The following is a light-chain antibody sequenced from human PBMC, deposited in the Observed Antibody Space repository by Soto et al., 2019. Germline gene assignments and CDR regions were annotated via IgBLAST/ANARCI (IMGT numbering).Light chain of an antibody. J-gene: IGKJ1*01. Sequence: EIVMTQSPATLPVSPGERATLSCRASQSVSSYLAWYQQRPGQAPRLVIYGASTRATGVPARFSGSGSGTEFTLTISSLQSEDFADYYCQQYANWPPWTFGQGTKVEIK. CDR2: GAS. V-gene: IGKV3-15*01. CDR1: QSVSSY. CDR3: QQYANWPPWT.